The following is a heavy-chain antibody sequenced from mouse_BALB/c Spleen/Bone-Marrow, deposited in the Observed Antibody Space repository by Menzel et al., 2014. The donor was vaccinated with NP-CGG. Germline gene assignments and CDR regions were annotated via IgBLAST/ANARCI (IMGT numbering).Heavy chain of an antibody. Sequence: EVQLQQSGPELVRPGDSVKISCKASGYTFTDYNMHWVKQSHGQSLEWIGYIYPYNGGTGYNQEFKSKATLTVDNSSSTAYMELRSLTSEDSAVYYCARIYDGYFLFDYWGQGTTLTVSS. CDR1: GYTFTDYN. J-gene: IGHJ2*01. D-gene: IGHD2-3*01. CDR2: IYPYNGGT. CDR3: ARIYDGYFLFDY. V-gene: IGHV1S29*02.